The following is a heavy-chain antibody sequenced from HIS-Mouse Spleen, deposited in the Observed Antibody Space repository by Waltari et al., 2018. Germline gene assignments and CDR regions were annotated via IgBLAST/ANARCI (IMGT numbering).Heavy chain of an antibody. Sequence: QVQLVESGGGVVQPGRSLRLSCAASGFTFSSFAMRWVRQAPGKGLEWVAVISYDGSNKYYADSVKGRFTISRDNSKNTLYLQMNSLRAEDTAVYYCASERGYSSGSLVYWGQGTLVTVSS. CDR2: ISYDGSNK. J-gene: IGHJ4*02. D-gene: IGHD6-19*01. V-gene: IGHV3-30*04. CDR3: ASERGYSSGSLVY. CDR1: GFTFSSFA.